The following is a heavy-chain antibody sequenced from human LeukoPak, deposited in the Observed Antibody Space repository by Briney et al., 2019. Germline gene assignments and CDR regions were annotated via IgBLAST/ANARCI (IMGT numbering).Heavy chain of an antibody. D-gene: IGHD6-19*01. V-gene: IGHV4-4*07. CDR3: ARDPMAGTFRAFDI. CDR2: IYSRGST. CDR1: GGSISSYY. Sequence: SETLSLTCTVSGGSISSYYWSWIRQPAGKGLEWIGRIYSRGSTNYNPSLQSRDTMSVDTSKNQISLKLNSVTAADTAVYYCARDPMAGTFRAFDIWGQGTTVTVSS. J-gene: IGHJ3*02.